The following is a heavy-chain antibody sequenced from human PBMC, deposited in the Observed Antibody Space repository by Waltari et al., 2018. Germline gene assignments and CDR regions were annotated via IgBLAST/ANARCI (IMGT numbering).Heavy chain of an antibody. CDR1: GFTFSRYW. J-gene: IGHJ5*02. V-gene: IGHV3-7*01. D-gene: IGHD5-18*01. CDR2: IKQDGSEK. CDR3: ARDRGYSPGWFDP. Sequence: EVQLVESGGGLVQPGWSLRLSCAASGFTFSRYWMGWVRQAPGKGLEWVANIKQDGSEKYYVDSVKGRFTISRDNAKNSLYLQMNSLRAEDTAVYYCARDRGYSPGWFDPWGQGTLVTVSS.